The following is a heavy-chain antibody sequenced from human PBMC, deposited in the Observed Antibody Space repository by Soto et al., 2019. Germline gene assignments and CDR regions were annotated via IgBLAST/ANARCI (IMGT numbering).Heavy chain of an antibody. CDR3: ARGAMANFDY. V-gene: IGHV1-69*13. CDR1: GGTFGSQG. Sequence: ASVKVSFQATGGTFGSQGIPWVRQAPGQGLEWMGGFIAMLGTPTYAKKVQGRATISADESLTSSYLELRSLRSEDTGVYFCARGAMANFDYWGQGTVVTVSS. D-gene: IGHD5-18*01. CDR2: FIAMLGTP. J-gene: IGHJ4*02.